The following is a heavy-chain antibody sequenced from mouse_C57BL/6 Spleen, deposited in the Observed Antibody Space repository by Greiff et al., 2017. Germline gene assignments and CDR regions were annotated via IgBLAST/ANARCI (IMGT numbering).Heavy chain of an antibody. CDR1: GSAFSSYW. CDR2: IYPGDGDT. V-gene: IGHV1-80*01. D-gene: IGHD2-1*01. CDR3: AIRGPYGNYFDY. J-gene: IGHJ2*01. Sequence: LQQSGAELVKPGASVKISCKAFGSAFSSYWMNWVKQRPGKGLEWIGQIYPGDGDTNYNGKFKGKATLTAGKSSSTAYMQLSSLTSEDSAVYVCAIRGPYGNYFDYWGQGTTLTVSS.